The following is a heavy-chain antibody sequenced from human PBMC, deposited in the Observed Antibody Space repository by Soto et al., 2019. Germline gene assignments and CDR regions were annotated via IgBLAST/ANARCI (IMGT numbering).Heavy chain of an antibody. CDR3: AKVKNTFYYDSSGYYYYFDY. CDR1: GFTFSSYA. D-gene: IGHD3-22*01. J-gene: IGHJ4*02. V-gene: IGHV3-23*01. CDR2: ISGSGGST. Sequence: HPGGSLRLSCAASGFTFSSYAMSWVRQAPGKGLEWVSAISGSGGSTYYADSVKGRFTISRDNSKNTLYLQMNSLRAEDTAVYYCAKVKNTFYYDSSGYYYYFDYWGQGTLVTVSS.